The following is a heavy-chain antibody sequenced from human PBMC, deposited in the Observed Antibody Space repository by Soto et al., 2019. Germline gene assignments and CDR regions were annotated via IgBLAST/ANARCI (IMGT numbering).Heavy chain of an antibody. CDR3: ARVRFGPHQFDL. Sequence: PGGSLRLCCAASGFAFSAYAMNWVRQAPGKGLEWFSYISGSSSDIYYAGSVKGRFTVSRDNAKSSLFLQMTSLRAEDTALYYCARVRFGPHQFDLWGQGILVTVSS. CDR1: GFAFSAYA. CDR2: ISGSSSDI. D-gene: IGHD3-10*01. J-gene: IGHJ4*02. V-gene: IGHV3-48*01.